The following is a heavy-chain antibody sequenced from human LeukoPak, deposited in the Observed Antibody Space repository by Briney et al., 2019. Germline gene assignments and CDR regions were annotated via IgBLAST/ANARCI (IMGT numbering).Heavy chain of an antibody. V-gene: IGHV2-5*01. CDR3: AQKTSCFGECPYGMDV. CDR2: IYWNDDK. D-gene: IGHD3-10*01. Sequence: SGPMQVKPTQTLTLTCTLSGFSLSSRGVGVGWIRQPPGKALEWLALIYWNDDKRYRPSLKKRLAITKDTSKNQVVLTMTNMEPVDTGTYYCAQKTSCFGECPYGMDVWGQGTTVTVSS. J-gene: IGHJ6*02. CDR1: GFSLSSRGVG.